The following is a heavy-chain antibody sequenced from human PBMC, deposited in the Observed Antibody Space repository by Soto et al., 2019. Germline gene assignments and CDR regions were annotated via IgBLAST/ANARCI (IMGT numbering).Heavy chain of an antibody. V-gene: IGHV1-18*01. J-gene: IGHJ4*02. CDR3: ATRSPAFDY. CDR1: GYTFTSYG. CDR2: ISTDKGKT. Sequence: QVQLVQSGPEVEKPGASVKVSCKTSGYTFTSYGISWVRQAPGQGLEWMGWISTDKGKTNYAQKFQGRVTMTTETSTSTAYMELRSLTSDDTAVYYCATRSPAFDYWGQGTLVTVS.